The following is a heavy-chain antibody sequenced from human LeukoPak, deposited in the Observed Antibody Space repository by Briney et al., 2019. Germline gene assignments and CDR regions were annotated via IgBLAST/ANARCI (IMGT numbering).Heavy chain of an antibody. J-gene: IGHJ3*02. CDR2: INHSGST. CDR1: GGSFSGYY. CDR3: YCPAMGLLAFDI. D-gene: IGHD1-26*01. V-gene: IGHV4-34*01. Sequence: PSETLSLTCAVYGGSFSGYYWSWIRQPPGKGLEWIGEINHSGSTNYNPSLKSRVTISVDTSKNQFSLKLSSVTAADMAVYYCYCPAMGLLAFDIWGQGTMVTVSS.